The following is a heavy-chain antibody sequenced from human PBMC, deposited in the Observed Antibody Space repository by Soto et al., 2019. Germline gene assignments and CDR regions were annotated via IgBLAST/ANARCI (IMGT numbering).Heavy chain of an antibody. J-gene: IGHJ6*02. CDR1: GGSISSYY. CDR3: ASSGSSSWYRHYYYGMDV. CDR2: IYYSGST. V-gene: IGHV4-59*01. Sequence: PSETLSLTCTVSGGSISSYYWSWIRQPPGKGLEWIGYIYYSGSTNYNPSLKSRVTISVDTSKNQFSLKLSSVTAADTAVYYCASSGSSSWYRHYYYGMDVWGQGTTVTVSS. D-gene: IGHD6-13*01.